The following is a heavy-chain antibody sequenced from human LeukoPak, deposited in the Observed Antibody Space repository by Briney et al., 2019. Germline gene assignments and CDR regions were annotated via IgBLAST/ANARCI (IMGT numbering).Heavy chain of an antibody. J-gene: IGHJ4*02. Sequence: ASVKVSCKVSGYTLTEFSMHWVRQAPGKGLEWMGGFDPEDGETIYAQKFQGRVTMTEDTSTDTAYMELSSLRSEDTAVYYCATGVEYYDFWSGYYPFDYWGQGTLVTVSS. CDR3: ATGVEYYDFWSGYYPFDY. V-gene: IGHV1-24*01. D-gene: IGHD3-3*01. CDR1: GYTLTEFS. CDR2: FDPEDGET.